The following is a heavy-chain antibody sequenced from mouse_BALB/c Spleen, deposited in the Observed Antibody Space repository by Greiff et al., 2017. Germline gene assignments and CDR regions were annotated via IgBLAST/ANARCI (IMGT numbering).Heavy chain of an antibody. D-gene: IGHD2-4*01. V-gene: IGHV2-9*02. CDR2: IWAGGST. Sequence: VQGVESGPGLVAPSQSLSITCTVSGFSLTSYGVHWVRQPPGKGLEWLGVIWAGGSTNYNSALMSRLSISKDNSKSQVFLKMNSLQTDDTAMYYCARDRGLRRGYYAMDYWGQGTSVTVSS. CDR1: GFSLTSYG. CDR3: ARDRGLRRGYYAMDY. J-gene: IGHJ4*01.